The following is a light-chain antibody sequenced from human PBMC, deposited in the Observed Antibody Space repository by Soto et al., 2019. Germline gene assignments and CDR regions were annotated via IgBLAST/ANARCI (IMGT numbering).Light chain of an antibody. CDR3: QQYYNWPPIT. CDR1: QSVSSN. CDR2: GVS. Sequence: EIVMTQSPATLSVSPGERAALSCMASQSVSSNFAWYQQNPGQAPRLLIYGVSTRATGIPARFSGSGSGTEFTLTISSLQSEDFAVYYCQQYYNWPPITFGQVTLLEIK. V-gene: IGKV3-15*01. J-gene: IGKJ5*01.